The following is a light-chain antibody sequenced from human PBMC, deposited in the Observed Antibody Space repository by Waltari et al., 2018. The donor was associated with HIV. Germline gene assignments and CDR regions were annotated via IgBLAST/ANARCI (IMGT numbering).Light chain of an antibody. CDR2: AAS. V-gene: IGKV1-12*01. Sequence: DIQMTQSPSSVSASVGDRVPITRRASQGISSWLAWDQHKPGKAPKSLIYAASSLQGGVPSRFSGSGSGTDFTLTISNLQPEDFATYYCQQANSFPRTFGQGTKVEIK. CDR1: QGISSW. J-gene: IGKJ1*01. CDR3: QQANSFPRT.